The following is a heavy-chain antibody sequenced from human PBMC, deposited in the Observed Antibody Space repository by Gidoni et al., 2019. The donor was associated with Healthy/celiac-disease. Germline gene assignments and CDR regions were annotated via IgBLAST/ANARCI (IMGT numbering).Heavy chain of an antibody. J-gene: IGHJ4*02. CDR1: GGSFSGYY. V-gene: IGHV4-34*01. Sequence: QVQLQQWVAGLLKPSETLSLTCAVYGGSFSGYYWSWIRQPPGKGLEWIGEINHSGSTNYNPSLKSRVTISVDTYKNQFSLKLSSVTAADTAVYYCARGRGVGHTAMARILNYWGQGTLVTVSS. CDR2: INHSGST. D-gene: IGHD5-18*01. CDR3: ARGRGVGHTAMARILNY.